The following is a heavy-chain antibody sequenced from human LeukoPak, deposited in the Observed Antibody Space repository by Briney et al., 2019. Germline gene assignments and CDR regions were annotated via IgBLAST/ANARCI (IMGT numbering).Heavy chain of an antibody. J-gene: IGHJ6*02. Sequence: PGGSLRLSCAASGFTFSSYGMHWVRQAPGKGLEWVSSISSSSSYIYYADSVKGRFTISRDNAKNSLYLQMNSLRAEDTAVYYCALTQMTTVTTKGMDVWGQGTTVTVSS. CDR2: ISSSSSYI. D-gene: IGHD4-11*01. CDR3: ALTQMTTVTTKGMDV. V-gene: IGHV3-21*01. CDR1: GFTFSSYG.